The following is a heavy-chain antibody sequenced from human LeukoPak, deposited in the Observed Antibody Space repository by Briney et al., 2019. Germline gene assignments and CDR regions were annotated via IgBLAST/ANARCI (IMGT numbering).Heavy chain of an antibody. CDR2: IIPIFGTA. V-gene: IGHV1-69*13. CDR3: ARDARHRYCSSTSCYRGWFDP. CDR1: GDTFSSYA. J-gene: IGHJ5*02. Sequence: ASVKVSCKASGDTFSSYAISWVRQAPGQGLEWMGGIIPIFGTANYAQKFQGRVTITADESTSTAYMELSSLRSEDTAMYYCARDARHRYCSSTSCYRGWFDPWGQGTLVTVSS. D-gene: IGHD2-2*01.